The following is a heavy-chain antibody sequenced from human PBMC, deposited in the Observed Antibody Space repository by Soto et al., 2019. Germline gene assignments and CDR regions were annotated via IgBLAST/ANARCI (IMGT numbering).Heavy chain of an antibody. V-gene: IGHV4-39*01. J-gene: IGHJ5*02. Sequence: SETLSLTCPVSGGSISSSSYYWGWIRQPPGKGLEWIGSIYYSGSTYYNPSLKSRVTISVDASKNQVSLNLRSVTAADTAVYYCAKQGGKYGIRTFDPWGQGTLVTVSS. D-gene: IGHD1-1*01. CDR2: IYYSGST. CDR3: AKQGGKYGIRTFDP. CDR1: GGSISSSSYY.